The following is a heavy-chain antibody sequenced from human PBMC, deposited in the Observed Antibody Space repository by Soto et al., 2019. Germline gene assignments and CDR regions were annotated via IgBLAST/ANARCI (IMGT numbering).Heavy chain of an antibody. CDR2: IIPVFGLV. J-gene: IGHJ6*02. CDR1: GGTPSNSG. D-gene: IGHD3-22*01. V-gene: IGHV1-69*01. CDR3: AGGRIVVVGSLAYYGMDV. Sequence: QVHLLQQSGAEVKKPGSSVKVSCKASGGTPSNSGISWVRQAPGQGLEWMGGIIPVFGLVKYAQNFQGRVTITADESTNTAYMELSSLRPEDTAVYYCAGGRIVVVGSLAYYGMDVWGQGTTVTVSS.